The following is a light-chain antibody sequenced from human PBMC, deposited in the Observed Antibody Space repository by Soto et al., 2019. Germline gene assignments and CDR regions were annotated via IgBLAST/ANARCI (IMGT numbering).Light chain of an antibody. CDR1: TSNIAGNT. V-gene: IGLV1-44*01. Sequence: QSELTQPPSLSGTPGQRVTISCSGSTSNIAGNTVHWYQHLPETAPKLLIYIDDQRPSGVPDRFSGSKSGTSASLAISGLQSEDEADYYCATWDDSLNAAVFGGGTQLTSS. J-gene: IGLJ7*01. CDR2: IDD. CDR3: ATWDDSLNAAV.